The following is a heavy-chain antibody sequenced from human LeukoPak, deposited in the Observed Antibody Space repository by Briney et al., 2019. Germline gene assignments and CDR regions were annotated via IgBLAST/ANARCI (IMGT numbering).Heavy chain of an antibody. Sequence: GGSLRLSCAASGFTVSSNYMSWVRQAPGKGLEWVSVIYSGGSTYYADSVKGRFTISRDNSKNTLYLQTNSLRAEDTAVYYCAREYYYGSGSYDYWGQGTLVTVSS. J-gene: IGHJ4*02. D-gene: IGHD3-10*01. CDR1: GFTVSSNY. CDR3: AREYYYGSGSYDY. CDR2: IYSGGST. V-gene: IGHV3-66*01.